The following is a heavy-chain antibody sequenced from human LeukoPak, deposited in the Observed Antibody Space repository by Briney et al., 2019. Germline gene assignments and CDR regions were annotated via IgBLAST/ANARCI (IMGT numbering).Heavy chain of an antibody. CDR3: AKYDFWSGKGHWFDL. CDR1: GGSISSYY. D-gene: IGHD3-3*01. Sequence: SETLSLTCTVSGGSISSYYWSWIRQPPGKGLEWIGYIYYSGSTNYNPSLKSRVTISVDTSKNQFSLKLSSVTAADTAVYYCAKYDFWSGKGHWFDLWGQGTLVTVSS. J-gene: IGHJ5*02. CDR2: IYYSGST. V-gene: IGHV4-59*12.